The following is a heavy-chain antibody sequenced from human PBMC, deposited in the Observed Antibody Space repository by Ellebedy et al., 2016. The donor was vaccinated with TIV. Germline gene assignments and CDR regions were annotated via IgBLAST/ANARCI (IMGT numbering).Heavy chain of an antibody. CDR3: AKDRGYYLFDY. Sequence: GGSLRLSXAASGFTFSSYGMHWVRQAPGKGLEWVAVISYDGSNKYYADSVKGRFTISRDNSKNTLYLQMNSLRAEDTAVYYCAKDRGYYLFDYWGQGTLVTVSS. CDR1: GFTFSSYG. J-gene: IGHJ4*02. D-gene: IGHD3-3*01. V-gene: IGHV3-30*18. CDR2: ISYDGSNK.